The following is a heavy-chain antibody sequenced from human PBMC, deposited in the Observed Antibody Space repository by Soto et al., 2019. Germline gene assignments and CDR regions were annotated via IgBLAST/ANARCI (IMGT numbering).Heavy chain of an antibody. Sequence: GGSLRLSFAASGFTFSSYWMSWVRQAPGKWLEWVGNMKQDGSEKYYVDSVKGRFTISRDNAKNSLYLQMDSLRAEDTDVYYCARKERVYGMDVWGQGTTVTVSS. CDR3: ARKERVYGMDV. CDR1: GFTFSSYW. CDR2: MKQDGSEK. V-gene: IGHV3-7*01. J-gene: IGHJ6*02.